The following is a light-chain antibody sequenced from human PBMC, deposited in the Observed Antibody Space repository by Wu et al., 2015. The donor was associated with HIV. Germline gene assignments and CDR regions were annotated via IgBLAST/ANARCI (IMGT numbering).Light chain of an antibody. V-gene: IGKV3-15*01. J-gene: IGKJ5*01. CDR1: QSVSSD. CDR2: DAS. CDR3: QQYKKWPPIT. Sequence: EIVLTQSPATLSVSPGEGATLSCRASQSVSSDLAWYQQKPGQAPRLLMYDASTRATGIPGRFSGSGSGTDFTLTISSTQSEDFAVYYCQQYKKWPPITFGQGTRLEIK.